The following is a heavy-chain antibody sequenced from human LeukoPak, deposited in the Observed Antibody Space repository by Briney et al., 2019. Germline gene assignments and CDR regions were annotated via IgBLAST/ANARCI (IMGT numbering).Heavy chain of an antibody. J-gene: IGHJ4*02. CDR2: ISSSSSAI. V-gene: IGHV3-48*04. CDR1: GFTFSSYS. Sequence: GGSLRLSCVASGFTFSSYSINWVRQAPGKGLEWVSFISSSSSAIYYADSVKGRFTISRDNAKNSLYLQMNSLRVEDTAVYYCARHGDFYFDYWGQGTLVTVSS. D-gene: IGHD4-17*01. CDR3: ARHGDFYFDY.